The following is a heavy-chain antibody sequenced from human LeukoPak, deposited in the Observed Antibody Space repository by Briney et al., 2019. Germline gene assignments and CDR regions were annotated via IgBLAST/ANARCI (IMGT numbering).Heavy chain of an antibody. D-gene: IGHD3-22*01. CDR3: ATDSTHYYDSSGSSFDY. CDR2: ISNDGSKK. CDR1: GFTFSSYG. V-gene: IGHV3-30*03. J-gene: IGHJ4*02. Sequence: PGGSLRLSCAASGFTFSSYGMHWVRQAPGKGLEWVAVISNDGSKKYYADSVKGRFTISRDNSKNTLSLQVSSLRSEDTAVYYCATDSTHYYDSSGSSFDYWGQGTLVTVSS.